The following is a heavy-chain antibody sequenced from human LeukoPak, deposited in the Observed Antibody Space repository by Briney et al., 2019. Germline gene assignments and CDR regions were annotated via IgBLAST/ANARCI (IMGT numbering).Heavy chain of an antibody. CDR3: ARLRWNLVVVAASDYYYYGMDV. Sequence: SETLSLTCTVPGGSISSSSYYWGWIRQPPGKGLEWIGSIYYSGSTYYNPSLKSRVTISVDTSKNQFSLKLNSVTAADTAVYYCARLRWNLVVVAASDYYYYGMDVWGQGTTVTVSS. D-gene: IGHD2-15*01. CDR1: GGSISSSSYY. J-gene: IGHJ6*02. CDR2: IYYSGST. V-gene: IGHV4-39*07.